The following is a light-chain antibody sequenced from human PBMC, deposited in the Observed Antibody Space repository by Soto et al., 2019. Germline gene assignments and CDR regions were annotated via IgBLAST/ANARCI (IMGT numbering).Light chain of an antibody. Sequence: EIVLTQSPATQSLSPGERATLSCRASQSVSSYLAWYQQKPGQAPRLLIYDASNRATGIPARFSGSGSGTDFTLIISSLEPEHFAVYYCQQRSNWTWTFGQGTKLEIK. CDR3: QQRSNWTWT. CDR1: QSVSSY. J-gene: IGKJ2*02. V-gene: IGKV3-11*01. CDR2: DAS.